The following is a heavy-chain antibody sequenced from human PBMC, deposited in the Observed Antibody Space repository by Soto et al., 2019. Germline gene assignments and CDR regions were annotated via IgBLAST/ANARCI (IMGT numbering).Heavy chain of an antibody. Sequence: SETLSLTCAVSGGSISSGGYSWSWIRQPPGKGLEWIGYIYHSGSTNYNPSLKSRVTISVDTSKNQFSLKLTSVTAADTAVYYCARDKITGLFDYWGQGNLVTVS. V-gene: IGHV4-30-2*01. CDR1: GGSISSGGYS. CDR3: ARDKITGLFDY. J-gene: IGHJ4*02. D-gene: IGHD2-8*02. CDR2: IYHSGST.